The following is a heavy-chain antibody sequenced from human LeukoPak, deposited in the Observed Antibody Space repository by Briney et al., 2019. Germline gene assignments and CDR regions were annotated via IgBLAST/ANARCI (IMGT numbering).Heavy chain of an antibody. CDR2: INPNSGGT. CDR1: GYTFTGYY. V-gene: IGHV1-2*02. J-gene: IGHJ4*02. D-gene: IGHD3-22*01. CDR3: ARVSYHYYDSSGYYYESAKEKKYYFDY. Sequence: GASVKVSCKASGYTFTGYYMHWVRQAPGQGLEWMGWINPNSGGTNYAQKFQGRVTMTRDTSISTAYMELSRLRSDDTAVYYCARVSYHYYDSSGYYYESAKEKKYYFDYWGQGTLVTVSS.